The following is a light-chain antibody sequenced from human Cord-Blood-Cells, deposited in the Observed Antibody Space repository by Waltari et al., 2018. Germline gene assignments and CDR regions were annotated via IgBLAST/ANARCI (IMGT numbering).Light chain of an antibody. CDR2: AAS. V-gene: IGKV1-9*01. CDR1: QDISSY. CDR3: QQLNSYPYT. J-gene: IGKJ2*01. Sequence: QLTQPPSSLSASVGDRVTITCRDSQDISSYLAWYQQKPGKAPKLLIYAASTLQSGVPSRFSGSGSGTDFTPTISSLQPEDFATYYCQQLNSYPYTFGQGTKLEIK.